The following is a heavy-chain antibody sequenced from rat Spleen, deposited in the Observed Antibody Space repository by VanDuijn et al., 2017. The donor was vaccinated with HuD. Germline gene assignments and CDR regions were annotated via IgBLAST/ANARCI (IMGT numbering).Heavy chain of an antibody. J-gene: IGHJ3*01. CDR3: SRAEYRSNEGCAY. D-gene: IGHD1-5*01. CDR1: GFSLTSNG. Sequence: QVQLMESGPGLVQPSETLSLTCTVSGFSLTSNGVSWVRQPPGKGLEWIAAVSNGGDTYYNSGIKSRLSISRNTSKSQVFLKLNSLQPEDTAMYFCSRAEYRSNEGCAYCGQGTLVTVSS. CDR2: VSNGGDT. V-gene: IGHV2S12*01.